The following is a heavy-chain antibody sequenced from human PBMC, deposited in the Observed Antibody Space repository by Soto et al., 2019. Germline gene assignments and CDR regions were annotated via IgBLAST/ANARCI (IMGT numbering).Heavy chain of an antibody. CDR1: GYTFTSYD. D-gene: IGHD2-2*01. CDR3: AIKMPAIYYFGS. V-gene: IGHV1-8*01. J-gene: IGHJ4*02. CDR2: MNPNSGNT. Sequence: ASVKVSCKASGYTFTSYDINWVRQATGQGPEWMGWMNPNSGNTGYAQKFQGRVTMTRNTSISTAYMELSSLRSEDTAVYYCAIKMPAIYYFGSWGQGTQVTVSS.